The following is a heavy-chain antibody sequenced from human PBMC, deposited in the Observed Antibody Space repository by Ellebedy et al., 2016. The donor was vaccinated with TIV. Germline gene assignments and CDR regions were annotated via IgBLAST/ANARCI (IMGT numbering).Heavy chain of an antibody. CDR3: AKRVTMLREVITYYHYAMDV. D-gene: IGHD3-10*01. J-gene: IGHJ6*02. V-gene: IGHV3-9*01. CDR2: ISWNSGKI. CDR1: VFTFDDYG. Sequence: SLKISCAASVFTFDDYGMHWVRQAPGKGLEWVSGISWNSGKIGYADSVKGRFTISRDNAKNSLYLQMNSLRAEDTAVYYCAKRVTMLREVITYYHYAMDVWGQGTTVTVSS.